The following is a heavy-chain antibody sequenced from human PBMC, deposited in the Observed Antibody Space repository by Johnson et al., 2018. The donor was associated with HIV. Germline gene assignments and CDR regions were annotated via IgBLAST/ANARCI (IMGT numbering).Heavy chain of an antibody. CDR2: ISWDGGST. CDR3: AAVDTVMVTGAFDS. Sequence: QLVESGGVVVQPGGSLRLSCAASGFTFDDYTMHWVRQAPGKGLEWVSLISWDGGSTYYADSVKGRFTISRDNSKNTLYLQMNSLRAEDTAVYYCAAVDTVMVTGAFDSWGQGTMVTVSS. J-gene: IGHJ3*02. V-gene: IGHV3-43*01. CDR1: GFTFDDYT. D-gene: IGHD5-18*01.